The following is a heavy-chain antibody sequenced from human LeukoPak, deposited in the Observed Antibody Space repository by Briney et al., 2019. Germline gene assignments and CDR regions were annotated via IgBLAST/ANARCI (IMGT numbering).Heavy chain of an antibody. J-gene: IGHJ4*02. CDR1: GGSISSYY. V-gene: IGHV4-59*01. CDR3: ARGGVVSLLGIDY. CDR2: IYYSGST. D-gene: IGHD3-3*01. Sequence: SETLSLTCTVSGGSISSYYWSWIRQPPGKGLEWIGYIYYSGSTNYNPSLKSRVTISVDTSKNQFSLKLSSVTAADTAVYYCARGGVVSLLGIDYWGQGTLVTVSS.